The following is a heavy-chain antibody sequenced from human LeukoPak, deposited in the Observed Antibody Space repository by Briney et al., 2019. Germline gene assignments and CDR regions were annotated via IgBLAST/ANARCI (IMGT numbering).Heavy chain of an antibody. CDR2: ISGSTSYT. V-gene: IGHV3-11*05. CDR3: ARDRSWGSGYNYGMDV. D-gene: IGHD2-15*01. J-gene: IGHJ6*02. CDR1: GLTFSNTW. Sequence: GGSLRLSCVVSGLTFSNTWMNWVRQAPGKGLEWVSYISGSTSYTNYADSVKGRFTISRDNAKNSLYLQMNSLRAEDTAVYYCARDRSWGSGYNYGMDVWGQGTTVTVSS.